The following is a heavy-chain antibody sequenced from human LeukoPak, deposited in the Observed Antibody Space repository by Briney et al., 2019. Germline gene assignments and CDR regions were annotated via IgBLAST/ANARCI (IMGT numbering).Heavy chain of an antibody. J-gene: IGHJ2*01. CDR1: GSSISSSNW. CDR3: ASSWPRRSYWYFDL. CDR2: IYHSGST. D-gene: IGHD6-13*01. Sequence: SETLSLTCAVSGSSISSSNWWSWVRQPPGKGLEWIGEIYHSGSTNYNPSLKSRVTISVDKSKNQFSLKLSSVTAADTAVYYCASSWPRRSYWYFDLWGRGTLVTVSS. V-gene: IGHV4-4*02.